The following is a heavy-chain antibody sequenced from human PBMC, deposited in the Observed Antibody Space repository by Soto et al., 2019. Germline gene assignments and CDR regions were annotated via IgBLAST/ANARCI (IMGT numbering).Heavy chain of an antibody. CDR2: IYNSGST. V-gene: IGHV4-30-2*01. J-gene: IGHJ3*02. Sequence: PSDPQSLTSSFSGGSLRGASYSWIWIRQPPGRGLEWIGFIYNSGSTYYNSSIKSRVTISVDRSKNHFFLNLTSVTAADTAVYYCATYRKFFQIWGQGTKVTVSS. CDR1: GGSLRGASYS. CDR3: ATYRKFFQI.